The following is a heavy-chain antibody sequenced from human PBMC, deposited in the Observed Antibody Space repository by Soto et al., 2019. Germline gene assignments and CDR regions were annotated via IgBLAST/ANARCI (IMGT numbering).Heavy chain of an antibody. CDR3: KQSRRGGDCLQAYASHYYYGLDV. Sequence: QITLKESGPTLVKPTQTLTLTCTYSGFSLSTSGVGVGWIRQPPGKALEWLALIYWDDDKRYSPSLRSRLTISNETPKNPGGLTKTHKAPADTATYYCKQSRRGGDCLQAYASHYYYGLDVWGQGTTVAVSS. CDR2: IYWDDDK. J-gene: IGHJ6*02. D-gene: IGHD2-21*02. V-gene: IGHV2-5*02. CDR1: GFSLSTSGVG.